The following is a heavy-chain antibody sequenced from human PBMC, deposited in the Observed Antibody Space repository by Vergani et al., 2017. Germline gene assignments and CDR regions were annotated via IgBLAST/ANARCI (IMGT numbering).Heavy chain of an antibody. Sequence: QVQLVESGGGVVQPGRSLRLSCAASGFTFSSYGMHWVRQAPGKGLEWVSVISYDGSNKYYADSVKGRFTISRDNSKNKLYMQMNSLRAEDTAVYYCAKXSAVSGSYYTDYYDGMDVWGQGTTVSVSS. J-gene: IGHJ6*02. CDR3: AKXSAVSGSYYTDYYDGMDV. CDR2: ISYDGSNK. V-gene: IGHV3-30*18. CDR1: GFTFSSYG. D-gene: IGHD3-10*01.